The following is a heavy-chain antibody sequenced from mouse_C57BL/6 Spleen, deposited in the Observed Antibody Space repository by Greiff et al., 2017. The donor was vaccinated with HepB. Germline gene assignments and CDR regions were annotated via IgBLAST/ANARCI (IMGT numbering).Heavy chain of an antibody. J-gene: IGHJ3*01. CDR2: IDPENGDT. V-gene: IGHV14-4*01. CDR1: GFNIKDDY. D-gene: IGHD6-1*01. Sequence: EVQLQQSGAELVRPGASVKLSCTASGFNIKDDYMHWVKQRPEQGLEWIGGIDPENGDTEYASKFQGKATITADTSSNTAYLQLSSLTSEDTAVYYCTTAVHRGAYWGPGTLVTVSA. CDR3: TTAVHRGAY.